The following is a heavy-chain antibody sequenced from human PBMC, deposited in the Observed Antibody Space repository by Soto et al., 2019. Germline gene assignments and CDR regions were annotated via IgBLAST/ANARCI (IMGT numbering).Heavy chain of an antibody. CDR2: ISTTSTYT. CDR3: ARDFVGLSALWDY. J-gene: IGHJ4*02. D-gene: IGHD2-15*01. Sequence: QVQLLESGGGLVKPGGSLRLSCVASGFNFNDYYMSWIRKAPGKGLEWVAYISTTSTYTNYADSVRGRFTVSRDNAENSVYLQMRNLTADDTAVYYCARDFVGLSALWDYWCQGALVTVSS. V-gene: IGHV3-11*05. CDR1: GFNFNDYY.